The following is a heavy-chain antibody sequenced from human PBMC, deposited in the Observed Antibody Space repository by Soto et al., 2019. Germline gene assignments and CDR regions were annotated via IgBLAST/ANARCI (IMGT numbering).Heavy chain of an antibody. D-gene: IGHD3-16*01. J-gene: IGHJ6*02. CDR2: IKHDGSEK. Sequence: EVQLVESGGGLVQPGGSLRLSCTASGFTFSSYWMSWVRQAPGKGLEWVANIKHDGSEKNYVDSVKGRFTISTDNAKNSVFLQMNSLRAKDTAVYYCARQGGRRTYYYYYGMDVWGQGTTVTVSS. CDR1: GFTFSSYW. CDR3: ARQGGRRTYYYYYGMDV. V-gene: IGHV3-7*01.